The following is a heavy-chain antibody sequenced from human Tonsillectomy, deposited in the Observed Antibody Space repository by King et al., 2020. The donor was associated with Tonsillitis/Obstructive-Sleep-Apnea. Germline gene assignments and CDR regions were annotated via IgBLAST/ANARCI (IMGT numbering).Heavy chain of an antibody. CDR1: GGSISSGGYY. Sequence: VQLQESGPGLVKPSQTLSLTCTVSGGSISSGGYYWSWIRQHPGKGLEWIGYIYYSGSTYYNPSLKSRVTISVDTSKNQFSLKLSSVTAADTAVYYCARGNIVVNWFDPWGQGTLVTVSS. J-gene: IGHJ5*02. D-gene: IGHD2-15*01. CDR3: ARGNIVVNWFDP. V-gene: IGHV4-31*03. CDR2: IYYSGST.